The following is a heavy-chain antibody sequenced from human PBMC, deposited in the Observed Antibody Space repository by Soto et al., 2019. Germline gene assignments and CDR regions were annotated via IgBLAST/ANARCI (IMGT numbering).Heavy chain of an antibody. J-gene: IGHJ4*02. CDR1: GYTFRGYG. CDR2: ISSDETIV. CDR3: VGGGGGGTTGGYY. V-gene: IGHV3-48*02. Sequence: GGSLRLSCEGFGYTFRGYGMIWVRQAPGKGLECVSYISSDETIVNYADSVKGRFTISRDSAKNSLFLQMNSLRDEDTAVYYCVGGGGGGTTGGYYWGQGVQVPVPS. D-gene: IGHD3-10*01.